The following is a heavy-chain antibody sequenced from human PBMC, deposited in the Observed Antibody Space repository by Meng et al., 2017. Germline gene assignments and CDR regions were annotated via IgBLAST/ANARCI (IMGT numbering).Heavy chain of an antibody. V-gene: IGHV3-73*01. CDR3: MRRFGEGDDY. Sequence: ETLSLTCAASGFTFSGSAMHWVRQASGKGLEWVGRIRSKANSYATAYAASMKGRFIISRDDSKNTAYLQMNSLETEDTAVYYCMRRFGEGDDYWGQGTLVTVSS. CDR1: GFTFSGSA. CDR2: IRSKANSYAT. D-gene: IGHD3-10*01. J-gene: IGHJ4*02.